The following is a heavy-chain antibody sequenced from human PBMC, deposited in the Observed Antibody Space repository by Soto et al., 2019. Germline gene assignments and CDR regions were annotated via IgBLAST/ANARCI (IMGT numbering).Heavy chain of an antibody. Sequence: GSLRLSCAASGFTFSSYAMHWVRQAPGKGLEYVSAISSNGGSTYYANSVKGRFTISRDNSKNTLYLQMGSLRAEDMAVYYCARDGVGYCSSTSCPFDYWGQGTLVTVSS. CDR1: GFTFSSYA. CDR3: ARDGVGYCSSTSCPFDY. V-gene: IGHV3-64*01. CDR2: ISSNGGST. D-gene: IGHD2-2*03. J-gene: IGHJ4*02.